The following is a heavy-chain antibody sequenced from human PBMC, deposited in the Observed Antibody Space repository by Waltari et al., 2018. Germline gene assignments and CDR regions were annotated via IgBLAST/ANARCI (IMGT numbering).Heavy chain of an antibody. V-gene: IGHV1-8*03. CDR2: MNPNCGNT. J-gene: IGHJ4*02. CDR1: GYTFTSHD. Sequence: QVQLVQSGAEVKKPGASVKVSCKASGYTFTSHDINWVRQATGQGLEWMGWMNPNCGNTGYAQKSQGRVTITRNTSISTAYMELSSLRSEDTAVYYCARVPKWLVRTSNYYLDYWGQGTLVTVSS. D-gene: IGHD6-19*01. CDR3: ARVPKWLVRTSNYYLDY.